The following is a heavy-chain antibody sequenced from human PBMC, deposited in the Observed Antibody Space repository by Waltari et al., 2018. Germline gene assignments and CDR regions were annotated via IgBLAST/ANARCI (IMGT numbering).Heavy chain of an antibody. CDR2: IHHDEISK. D-gene: IGHD2-2*01. V-gene: IGHV3-30*02. CDR1: GVTFHAHA. CDR3: SKDSDAFYIDY. Sequence: SGGAVVQPAGDLSLSCAALGVTFHAHAMHGVRQAPGKGLEWVSYIHHDEISKHYADSVKGRFTISRDNSKNTVYLHMDSLRAEDTALYYCSKDSDAFYIDYWGQGVLFTVSS. J-gene: IGHJ4*02.